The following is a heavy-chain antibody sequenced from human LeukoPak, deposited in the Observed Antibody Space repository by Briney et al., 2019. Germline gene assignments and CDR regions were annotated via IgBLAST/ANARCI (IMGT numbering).Heavy chain of an antibody. CDR2: ISGSAGKI. D-gene: IGHD5-18*01. V-gene: IGHV3-23*01. CDR1: GFTFSNYA. J-gene: IGHJ4*02. Sequence: WGSLRLSCVASGFTFSNYAMSWVRQAPGKGLDWVSVISGSAGKIRYAGSVKGRFTISRDNSENTVYLQMNNLRAEDTAVYYCAGRVTGYSSGYVYWGQGTLVTVSS. CDR3: AGRVTGYSSGYVY.